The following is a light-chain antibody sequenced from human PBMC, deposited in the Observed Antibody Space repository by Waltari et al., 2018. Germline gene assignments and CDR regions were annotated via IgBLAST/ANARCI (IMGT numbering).Light chain of an antibody. CDR2: WAS. Sequence: DIVVTQSPDSVAVSLGERATINCKSSQSVLYSSNNMNYLAWYQQKPGQPPRLLIYWASTRESVVPDRFSGSGSGTDFTLTINTLQAEDMAVYYCQQYYSTPPAFGQGTRVEI. J-gene: IGKJ1*01. V-gene: IGKV4-1*01. CDR3: QQYYSTPPA. CDR1: QSVLYSSNNMNY.